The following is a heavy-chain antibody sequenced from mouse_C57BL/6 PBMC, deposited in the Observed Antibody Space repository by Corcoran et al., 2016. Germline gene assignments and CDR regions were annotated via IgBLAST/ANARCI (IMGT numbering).Heavy chain of an antibody. CDR3: ASQTGTRYFDV. V-gene: IGHV9-3*01. CDR1: GDTFTTYG. CDR2: INTYSGVP. J-gene: IGHJ1*03. Sequence: QIQLVQSGPELKKPGETVKISCKASGDTFTTYGMSWVKQAPGKGLKWMGWINTYSGVPTYADDFKGRFAFSLETSASTAYLQINNLKNEDTATYCCASQTGTRYFDVCGTGTTVTVSS. D-gene: IGHD4-1*01.